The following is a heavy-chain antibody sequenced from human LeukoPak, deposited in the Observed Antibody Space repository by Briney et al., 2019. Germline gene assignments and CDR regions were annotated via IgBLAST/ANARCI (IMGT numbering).Heavy chain of an antibody. CDR3: AKHDTLFGAAHFYMDV. J-gene: IGHJ6*03. Sequence: KPSETLSLTCTASGGSITTYYWSWIRQPPGKGLEWIGYMYTTGNTNYNPSLASRVTLSLDTSENQFSLTLSSVTAADTAVYYCAKHDTLFGAAHFYMDVWGKGTTVTVSS. CDR1: GGSITTYY. V-gene: IGHV4-59*08. CDR2: MYTTGNT. D-gene: IGHD3-3*01.